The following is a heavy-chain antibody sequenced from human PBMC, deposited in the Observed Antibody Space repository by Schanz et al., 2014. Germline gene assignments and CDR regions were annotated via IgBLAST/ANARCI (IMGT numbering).Heavy chain of an antibody. Sequence: QVQLVESGGGVVQPGRSLRLSCAGSGFSFSDYGMHWVRQAPGRGLEWVAVISYHGSERYYADSVKGRFTISRDNSKNTLYLQMNSLRTEDTAVYVCAKSYDTSGYSGFDYWGQGTLVTVSS. CDR3: AKSYDTSGYSGFDY. J-gene: IGHJ4*02. D-gene: IGHD3-22*01. V-gene: IGHV3-30*18. CDR1: GFSFSDYG. CDR2: ISYHGSER.